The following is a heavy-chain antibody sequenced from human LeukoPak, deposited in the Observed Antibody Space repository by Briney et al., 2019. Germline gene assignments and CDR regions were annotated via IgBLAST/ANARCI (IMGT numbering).Heavy chain of an antibody. Sequence: TGESLKISCKASGYSFTTYGIAGFRQMPGKGLEWMGSIYPGDSDTKYSPSFQGQVTISADKSITTAYLQWSSLKASDTAIYYCAVNYGSSSYSYDYWGQGILVTVSS. CDR2: IYPGDSDT. J-gene: IGHJ4*02. V-gene: IGHV5-51*01. CDR3: AVNYGSSSYSYDY. D-gene: IGHD3-22*01. CDR1: GYSFTTYG.